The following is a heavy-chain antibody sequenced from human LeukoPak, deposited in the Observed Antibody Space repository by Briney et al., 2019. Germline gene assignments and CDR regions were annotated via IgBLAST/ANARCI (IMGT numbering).Heavy chain of an antibody. CDR2: INQNGHA. CDR3: ARGGRALPRRKTGFDY. Sequence: PSETLSLTCGVHGGSFSLYYWTWIRQSPGKGLEWIAQINQNGHAKYTPSLKSRVTISIDASKRQFSLKLTSVTAADTVVYYCARGGRALPRRKTGFDYWGQGTLVTVSS. CDR1: GGSFSLYY. V-gene: IGHV4-34*01. J-gene: IGHJ4*02. D-gene: IGHD1-14*01.